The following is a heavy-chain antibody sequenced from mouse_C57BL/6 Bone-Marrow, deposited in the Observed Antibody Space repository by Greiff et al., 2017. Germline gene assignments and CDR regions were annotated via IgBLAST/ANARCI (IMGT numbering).Heavy chain of an antibody. V-gene: IGHV1-54*01. CDR1: GYAFTNYL. D-gene: IGHD1-1*01. CDR3: ARRPGSSYYFDY. CDR2: INPGSGGT. Sequence: QVQLQQSGAELVRPGTSVKVSCKASGYAFTNYLIEWVKQRPGQGLEWIGVINPGSGGTNYNEKFKGKATLTADKSSSTAYMQLNSLTSEDSAVYFCARRPGSSYYFDYWGQGTTLTVSS. J-gene: IGHJ2*01.